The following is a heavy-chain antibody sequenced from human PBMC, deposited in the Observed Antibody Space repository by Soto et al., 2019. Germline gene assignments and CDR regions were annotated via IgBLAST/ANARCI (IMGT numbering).Heavy chain of an antibody. CDR3: ARDGSNGGYFDY. V-gene: IGHV1-18*01. Sequence: EASVKVSCKASGYTFTSYGISWVRQAPGQGLEWMGWISAYNGNTNYAQRLQGRVTMTTDTYTSTAYMELRSLRSDGTAVYYCARDGSNGGYFDYWGQGTLVTVSS. J-gene: IGHJ4*02. D-gene: IGHD2-8*01. CDR2: ISAYNGNT. CDR1: GYTFTSYG.